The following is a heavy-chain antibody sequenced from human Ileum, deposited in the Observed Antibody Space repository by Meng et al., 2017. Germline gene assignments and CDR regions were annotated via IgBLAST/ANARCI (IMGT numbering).Heavy chain of an antibody. CDR1: GFTFRSYS. CDR2: ISASGTYI. CDR3: ARVGYYDILTAYYCFDS. Sequence: GESLKISCAASGFTFRSYSMNWVRQAPGKGLEWVSSISASGTYIYYAESVKGRFTISRDNAKNSLYLQLNSLRADDTAVYYCARVGYYDILTAYYCFDSWGQGTLVTGSS. D-gene: IGHD3-9*01. V-gene: IGHV3-21*01. J-gene: IGHJ4*02.